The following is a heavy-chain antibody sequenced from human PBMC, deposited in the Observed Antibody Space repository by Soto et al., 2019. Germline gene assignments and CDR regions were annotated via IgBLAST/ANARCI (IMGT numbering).Heavy chain of an antibody. V-gene: IGHV1-18*01. Sequence: QVHLLQSGGEVKEPGASVSVSCKAPGYTFTAHGISWVRQAPGQGLEWMGWVSSYNGDTNYAQKFRGRVTMTTDTSTSTAYMELRSLRSDDTAVYYCVRDLGECTWTGCDRKWFDPWGQGTPVTVSS. J-gene: IGHJ5*02. CDR1: GYTFTAHG. CDR2: VSSYNGDT. CDR3: VRDLGECTWTGCDRKWFDP. D-gene: IGHD2-8*01.